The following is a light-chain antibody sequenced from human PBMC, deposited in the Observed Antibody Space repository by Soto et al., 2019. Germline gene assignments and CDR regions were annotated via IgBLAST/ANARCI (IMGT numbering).Light chain of an antibody. V-gene: IGKV1-39*01. J-gene: IGKJ1*01. CDR3: QQSYRTPRT. Sequence: IRMTQTPSSLSASVGDRVTITCRASQSISTYLNWYQQKPGKAPKLLMHAASSLDRGVPSRFSGSGSGTDFTLTISSLQPEDFATYYCQQSYRTPRTFGQGTKVDTK. CDR1: QSISTY. CDR2: AAS.